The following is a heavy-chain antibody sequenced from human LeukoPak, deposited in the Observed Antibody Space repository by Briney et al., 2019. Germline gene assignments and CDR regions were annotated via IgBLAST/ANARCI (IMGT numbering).Heavy chain of an antibody. CDR3: ARDTSATNGVMLFD. V-gene: IGHV1-46*04. CDR2: IKPSSGRT. J-gene: IGHJ1*01. CDR1: GYTFTGYY. Sequence: ASVKVSCKASGYTFTGYYIHWVRQAPGQGLEWMGIIKPSSGRTTYAQKLQGRVTMTRDTSTSTLYIELSSLRSEDTAVYYCARDTSATNGVMLFDWGQGTLVTVSS. D-gene: IGHD2-8*01.